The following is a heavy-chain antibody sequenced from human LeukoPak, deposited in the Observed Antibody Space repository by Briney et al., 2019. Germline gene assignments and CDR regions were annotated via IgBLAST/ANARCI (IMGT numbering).Heavy chain of an antibody. J-gene: IGHJ4*02. CDR1: GYTLTELS. CDR3: ATDRYCSSTSCRLFDY. D-gene: IGHD2-2*01. V-gene: IGHV1-24*01. Sequence: APVKVSCKVSGYTLTELSMHWVRQAPGKGLEWMGGFDPEDGETIYAQKFQGRVTMTEDTSTDTAYMELSSLRSEDTAVYYCATDRYCSSTSCRLFDYWGQGTLVTVSS. CDR2: FDPEDGET.